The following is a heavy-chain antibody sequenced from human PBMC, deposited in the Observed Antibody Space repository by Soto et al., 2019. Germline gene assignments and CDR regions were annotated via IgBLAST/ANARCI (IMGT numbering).Heavy chain of an antibody. CDR2: ISGYNGNL. V-gene: IGHV1-18*01. D-gene: IGHD3-3*02. J-gene: IGHJ5*02. CDR1: GYSFTRYG. CDR3: ASTPDDHISSRSGWLDP. Sequence: AQLVQSGAEVKKPGASVKVSCRAFGYSFTRYGISWVRQAPGQGLEWMGWISGYNGNLNYTQKFQGRVIMTTDTSTSTAYMELRRLRFDDTAVYYCASTPDDHISSRSGWLDPWGQGTLVSVTS.